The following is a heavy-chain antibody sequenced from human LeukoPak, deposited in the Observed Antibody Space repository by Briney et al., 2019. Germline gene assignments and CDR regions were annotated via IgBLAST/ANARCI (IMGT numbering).Heavy chain of an antibody. CDR3: ARVPSDIVATFFFDY. CDR2: IYYSGST. CDR1: GGSISSYY. Sequence: ASETLSLTCTVSGGSISSYYWSWIRQPPGKGLEWIGYIYYSGSTNYNPSLKSRVTISVDTSKNQFSLKLSSVTAADTAVYYCARVPSDIVATFFFDYWGQGTLVTVSS. V-gene: IGHV4-59*01. D-gene: IGHD5-12*01. J-gene: IGHJ4*02.